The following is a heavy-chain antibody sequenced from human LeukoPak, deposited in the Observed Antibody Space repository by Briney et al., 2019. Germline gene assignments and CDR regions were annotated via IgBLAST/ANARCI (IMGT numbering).Heavy chain of an antibody. CDR3: ANSSFQDYYYMDV. J-gene: IGHJ6*03. V-gene: IGHV4-59*01. D-gene: IGHD6-6*01. CDR2: IYYSGST. Sequence: KPSETLSLTCSVSGGAISRYYWSWIRQPPGKGLEWIGYIYYSGSTNYNPSLKSRVTISVDTSKNQFSLKLSSVTAADTAVYYCANSSFQDYYYMDVWGKGTTVTVSS. CDR1: GGAISRYY.